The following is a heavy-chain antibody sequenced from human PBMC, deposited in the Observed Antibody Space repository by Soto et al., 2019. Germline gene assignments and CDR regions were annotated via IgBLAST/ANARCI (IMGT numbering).Heavy chain of an antibody. CDR1: GFTFSGYS. V-gene: IGHV3-48*02. J-gene: IGHJ6*02. D-gene: IGHD2-15*01. Sequence: EVQLVESGGGLVQPGGSLRLSCAASGFTFSGYSMNWVRQAPGKGLEWVSYISSSSRTIYYADSVQGRFTISRDNAHNSLYLQMNSLRDEDPALYYCARDIGCSGRSCYGYGMDVWGQGTTVSVSS. CDR3: ARDIGCSGRSCYGYGMDV. CDR2: ISSSSRTI.